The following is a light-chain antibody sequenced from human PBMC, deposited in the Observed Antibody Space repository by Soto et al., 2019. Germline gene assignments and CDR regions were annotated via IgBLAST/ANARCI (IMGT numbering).Light chain of an antibody. CDR3: AVRDDRLSCNWV. J-gene: IGLJ3*02. CDR1: NANIESNY. Sequence: QSVLTQTPSASGTPGQRVTISCSGSNANIESNYVYWYQQFPGTAPKVLIYKDDQRPSGVPDRFSGSKSGASASLAINGLRSEDEADYYCAVRDDRLSCNWVFGGGTKLTVL. CDR2: KDD. V-gene: IGLV1-47*01.